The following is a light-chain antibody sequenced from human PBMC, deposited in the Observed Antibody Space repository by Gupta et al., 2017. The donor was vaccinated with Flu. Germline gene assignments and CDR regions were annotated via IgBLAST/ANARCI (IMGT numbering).Light chain of an antibody. J-gene: IGKJ2*01. CDR3: QQYNSYSYT. Sequence: ISSWLAWYQQKPGKAPKLLIYKASSLESGVPSRFSGSGSGTEFTLTISSLQPDDFATYYCQQYNSYSYTFGQGTKLEIK. V-gene: IGKV1-5*03. CDR1: ISSW. CDR2: KAS.